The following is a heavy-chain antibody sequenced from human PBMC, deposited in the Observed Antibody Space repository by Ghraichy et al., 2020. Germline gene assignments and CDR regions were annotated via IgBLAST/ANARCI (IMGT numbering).Heavy chain of an antibody. CDR2: ISAYNANT. CDR1: GYTFTSYG. J-gene: IGHJ6*02. V-gene: IGHV1-18*04. Sequence: ASVKVSCKASGYTFTSYGISWVRQAPGQGLEWMGWISAYNANTNYAQKLQGRVTMTTDTSTSTAYMELSSLRSEDTAVYYCARAPYYYDSSGYNYYYYGMDVWCQETTVTVSS. CDR3: ARAPYYYDSSGYNYYYYGMDV. D-gene: IGHD3-22*01.